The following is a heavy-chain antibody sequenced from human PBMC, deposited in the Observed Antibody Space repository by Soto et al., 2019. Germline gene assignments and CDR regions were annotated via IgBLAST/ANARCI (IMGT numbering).Heavy chain of an antibody. J-gene: IGHJ3*02. Sequence: QVQLVDSGGGVAQLGGSLSLSCAPSGFTFSSYVIHWFRQDPAKGQEWVDVLSLDGGSNSYADSVKVRFTISRDNSKNTLYLQMNSLRPEDTAMYYCAKAHYNTGWYYAFDIWGQGTMVTVSS. CDR2: LSLDGGSN. CDR1: GFTFSSYV. CDR3: AKAHYNTGWYYAFDI. D-gene: IGHD6-19*01. V-gene: IGHV3-30*18.